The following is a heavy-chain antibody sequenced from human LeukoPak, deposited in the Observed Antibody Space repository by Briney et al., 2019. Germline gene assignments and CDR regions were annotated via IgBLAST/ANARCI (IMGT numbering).Heavy chain of an antibody. CDR3: ARGRLVAGYYFDY. V-gene: IGHV1-69*06. CDR2: IIPIFGTA. J-gene: IGHJ4*02. D-gene: IGHD6-19*01. CDR1: GGTFSIYA. Sequence: SVKVSCKASGGTFSIYAISWVRQAPGQGLEWMGGIIPIFGTANYAQKFQGRVTITADKSTSTAYMELSSLRSEDTAVYYCARGRLVAGYYFDYWGQGTLVTVSS.